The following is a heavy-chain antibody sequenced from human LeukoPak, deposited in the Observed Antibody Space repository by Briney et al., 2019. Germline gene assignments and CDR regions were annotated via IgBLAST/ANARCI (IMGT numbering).Heavy chain of an antibody. CDR2: INHSGST. CDR3: ARGPRWSPFDY. D-gene: IGHD5-24*01. Sequence: SETLSLTCTVSGGSISSYYWSWIRQPPGKGLEWIGEINHSGSTNYNPSLKSRVTISVDTSKNQFSLKLSSVTAADTAVYYCARGPRWSPFDYWGQGTLVTVSS. V-gene: IGHV4-34*01. J-gene: IGHJ4*02. CDR1: GGSISSYY.